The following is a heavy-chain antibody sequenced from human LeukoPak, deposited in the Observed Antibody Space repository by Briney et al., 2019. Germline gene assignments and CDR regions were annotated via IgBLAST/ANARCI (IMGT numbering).Heavy chain of an antibody. CDR3: ARSGARGTRGFDY. Sequence: GGSLRLSCAASGFTSSSYAMSWVRQAPGRGLEWVSAISGSGGSTYYADSVKGRFTISRDNSKNTLYLQMNSLRAEDTAVYYCARSGARGTRGFDYWGQGTLVTVSS. CDR1: GFTSSSYA. D-gene: IGHD3-10*01. V-gene: IGHV3-23*01. CDR2: ISGSGGST. J-gene: IGHJ4*02.